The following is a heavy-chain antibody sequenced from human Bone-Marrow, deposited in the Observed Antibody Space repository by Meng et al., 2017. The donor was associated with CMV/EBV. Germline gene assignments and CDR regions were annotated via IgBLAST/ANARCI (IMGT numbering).Heavy chain of an antibody. J-gene: IGHJ5*02. D-gene: IGHD2-2*01. CDR1: GFTFSSYE. CDR3: AREGYCSSTSCLNWFDP. V-gene: IGHV3-48*03. Sequence: GESLKISCAASGFTFSSYEMNWVRQAPGKGLEWVSYISSSGSTIYYADSVKGRFTISRDNAKNSLYLQMNSLRAEDTAVYYCAREGYCSSTSCLNWFDPWGQGTLVTVSS. CDR2: ISSSGSTI.